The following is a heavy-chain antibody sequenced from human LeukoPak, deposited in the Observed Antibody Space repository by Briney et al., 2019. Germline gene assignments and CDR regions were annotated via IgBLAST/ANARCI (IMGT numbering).Heavy chain of an antibody. Sequence: PGGSLRLSCAASGFTFSNYAMSWVRQAPGRGLEWVSAIRGSSGLTYYADSVKGRFTISRDNSKNTLFLQMNSLRAEDTAVYYCARRGESTSYGDYRFDYWGQGTLVTVSS. CDR2: IRGSSGLT. J-gene: IGHJ4*02. V-gene: IGHV3-23*01. CDR1: GFTFSNYA. D-gene: IGHD4-17*01. CDR3: ARRGESTSYGDYRFDY.